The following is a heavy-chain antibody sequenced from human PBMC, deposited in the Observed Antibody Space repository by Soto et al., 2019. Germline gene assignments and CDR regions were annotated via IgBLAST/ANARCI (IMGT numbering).Heavy chain of an antibody. CDR1: GFTFGDYY. J-gene: IGHJ4*02. Sequence: XGSLRLTCGVSGFTFGDYYMAWIRQAPGKGLEWISYISISGGTIYYSDSVKGRFTISRDNAKNSLYLQMNSLRAEDTAVYYCARDPLISGSGWDYWGQGTLVTVSS. D-gene: IGHD6-25*01. CDR3: ARDPLISGSGWDY. CDR2: ISISGGTI. V-gene: IGHV3-11*01.